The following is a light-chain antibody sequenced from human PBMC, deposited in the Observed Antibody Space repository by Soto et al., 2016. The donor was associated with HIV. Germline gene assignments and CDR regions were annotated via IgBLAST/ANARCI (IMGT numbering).Light chain of an antibody. V-gene: IGKV1-12*01. CDR2: AAS. CDR3: QQADSFPVI. Sequence: DIQMTQSPSSVSASVGDTVTITCRASQAINSWLGWYQHKPATAPKLLIYAASNLASGVPSRFSGSGSGTVFTLTINSLQPEDFATYFCQQADSFPVIFGQGTRLDSK. CDR1: QAINSW. J-gene: IGKJ5*01.